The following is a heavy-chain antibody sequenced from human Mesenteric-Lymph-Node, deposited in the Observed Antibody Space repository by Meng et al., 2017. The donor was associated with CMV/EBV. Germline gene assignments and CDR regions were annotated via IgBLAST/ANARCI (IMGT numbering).Heavy chain of an antibody. CDR2: ISSSGYTI. J-gene: IGHJ6*02. D-gene: IGHD4-17*01. Sequence: GGSLRLSCAASKFTFSDYEMNWVRQAPGKGLEWVSFISSSGYTIYTADSVKGRFTISRDNAKNSLSLQMNSLGAEDTAVYYCARVMVTTGIAMDVWGQGTTVTVSS. V-gene: IGHV3-48*03. CDR3: ARVMVTTGIAMDV. CDR1: KFTFSDYE.